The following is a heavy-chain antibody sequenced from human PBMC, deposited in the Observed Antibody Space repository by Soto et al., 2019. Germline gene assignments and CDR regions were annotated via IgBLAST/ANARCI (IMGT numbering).Heavy chain of an antibody. CDR1: GGSFSGYY. V-gene: IGHV4-34*01. Sequence: SXTLSLTCAVYGGSFSGYYWSWIRQPPGKGLEWIGEINHSGSTNYNPSLKSRVTISVDTSKNQFSLKLSSVTAADTAVYYCAREGTGFTVTPSYYYYGMDVWGQGTTVTVSS. CDR2: INHSGST. J-gene: IGHJ6*02. D-gene: IGHD1-1*01. CDR3: AREGTGFTVTPSYYYYGMDV.